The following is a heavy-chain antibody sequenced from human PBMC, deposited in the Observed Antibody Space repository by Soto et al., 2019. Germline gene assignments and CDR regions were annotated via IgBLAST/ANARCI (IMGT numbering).Heavy chain of an antibody. Sequence: GGSLRLSCAASGFTFSSYGMHWVRQAPGKGLEWVAVISYDGSNKYYADSVKGRFTISRDNSKNTLYLQMNSLRAEDTAVYYCAKDLGDYYGSGGLDYWGQGTLVTVSS. CDR1: GFTFSSYG. CDR2: ISYDGSNK. J-gene: IGHJ4*02. D-gene: IGHD3-10*01. V-gene: IGHV3-30*18. CDR3: AKDLGDYYGSGGLDY.